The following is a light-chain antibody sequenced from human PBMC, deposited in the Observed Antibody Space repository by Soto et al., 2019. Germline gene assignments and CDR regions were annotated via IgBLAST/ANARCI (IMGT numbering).Light chain of an antibody. CDR2: GNS. Sequence: QSVVTQPPSASGTPGQRVTISCSGSASNIGSNPVNWYQQLPGTAPKLLIYGNSNRPSGVPDRFSGSKSGTSASLAITGLQAEDEADYYCQSYDSSLGGVFGGGTKLTVL. V-gene: IGLV1-40*01. CDR3: QSYDSSLGGV. J-gene: IGLJ2*01. CDR1: ASNIGSNP.